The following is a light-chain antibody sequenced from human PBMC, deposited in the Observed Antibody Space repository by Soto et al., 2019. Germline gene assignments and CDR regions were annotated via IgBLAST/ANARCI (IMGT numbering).Light chain of an antibody. Sequence: EIVLTQSPGLSLSPGERATPSCRASQSVTSTYLAWYQQKVGQTPRLLIYGATSRATGIPERFSGSGSGTDFTLTIDRLEPEDFAVYYCHQYSGSPRTFGQGTKVEI. CDR3: HQYSGSPRT. V-gene: IGKV3-20*01. J-gene: IGKJ1*01. CDR1: QSVTSTY. CDR2: GAT.